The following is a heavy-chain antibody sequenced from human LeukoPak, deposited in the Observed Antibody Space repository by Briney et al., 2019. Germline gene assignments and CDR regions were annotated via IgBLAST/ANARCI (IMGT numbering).Heavy chain of an antibody. CDR3: ARAIFSRGWNLVDY. CDR2: ISTRIDYM. Sequence: GGSLRLSCAASGFPFSSYSMNWVRRAPGRGLEWVSSISTRIDYMYYADSVKGRFTISRDNAKNSLYLQMNSLRAEDTAVYYCARAIFSRGWNLVDYWGQGTLVTVSS. CDR1: GFPFSSYS. V-gene: IGHV3-21*01. D-gene: IGHD6-19*01. J-gene: IGHJ4*02.